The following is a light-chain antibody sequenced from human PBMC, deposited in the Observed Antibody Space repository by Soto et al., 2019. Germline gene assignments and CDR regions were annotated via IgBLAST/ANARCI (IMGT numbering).Light chain of an antibody. Sequence: DIVMTQSPESLAVSRGERATITCKTSQSVLHRANHKNYLAWYQQKSGQPPKLLIYWASTRESGVPDRFSGSGSGTDFTLTISSLQAEDVAVYYCQEYESFSWPFGQGTKVDIK. CDR2: WAS. CDR1: QSVLHRANHKNY. J-gene: IGKJ1*01. V-gene: IGKV4-1*01. CDR3: QEYESFSWP.